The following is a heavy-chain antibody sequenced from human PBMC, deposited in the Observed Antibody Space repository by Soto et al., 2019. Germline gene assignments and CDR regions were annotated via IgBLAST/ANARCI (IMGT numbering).Heavy chain of an antibody. CDR2: ISAYNGNT. J-gene: IGHJ5*02. Sequence: ASVKVSCKASGYTFTSYGISWVRQAPGQGLEWMGWISAYNGNTNYAQKLQGRVTMTTDTSTSTAYMELRSLRSDDTAVYYCARVIAVAGLEGWFDPWGQGTLVTVSS. V-gene: IGHV1-18*01. CDR1: GYTFTSYG. CDR3: ARVIAVAGLEGWFDP. D-gene: IGHD6-19*01.